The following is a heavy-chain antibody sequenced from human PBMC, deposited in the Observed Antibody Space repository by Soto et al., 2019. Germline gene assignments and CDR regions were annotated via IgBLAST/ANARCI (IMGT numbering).Heavy chain of an antibody. CDR3: AKVVRPTMVWDGLEV. D-gene: IGHD3-10*01. Sequence: GGSLRLSCAASGFTFSSYAMSWVRQAPGKGLGWVSTISGSGGTTYNADSVKGRFTISRDYSKNTLYLQMNSLRAEDTAVYYCAKVVRPTMVWDGLEVLGQGTTVTVSS. CDR1: GFTFSSYA. J-gene: IGHJ6*02. CDR2: ISGSGGTT. V-gene: IGHV3-23*01.